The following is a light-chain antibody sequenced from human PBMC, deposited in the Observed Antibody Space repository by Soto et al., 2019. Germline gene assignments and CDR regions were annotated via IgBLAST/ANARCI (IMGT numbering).Light chain of an antibody. J-gene: IGKJ4*01. CDR1: QRVDSNS. CDR2: GAS. V-gene: IGKV3-20*01. Sequence: EFVLTQSPGALSVSPGETVTLSCRASQRVDSNSLAWYHHKPGLAPRLLIFGASTRATRIPDRFSGSGSGTGFTLTITRLEPEDSGLYYCQQYVASPLTFGGGTRV. CDR3: QQYVASPLT.